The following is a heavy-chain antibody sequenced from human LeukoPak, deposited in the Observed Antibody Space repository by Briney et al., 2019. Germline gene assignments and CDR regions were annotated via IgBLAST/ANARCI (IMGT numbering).Heavy chain of an antibody. Sequence: GGSLRLSCAASGFTFSSYSMNWARQAPGKGLEWVSYISSSSSYIYYADSVKGRFTISRDNAKNSLYLQMNSLRAEDTAVYYCARERRWVRGVDYWGQGTLVTVSS. D-gene: IGHD3-10*01. CDR3: ARERRWVRGVDY. CDR1: GFTFSSYS. V-gene: IGHV3-21*01. CDR2: ISSSSSYI. J-gene: IGHJ4*02.